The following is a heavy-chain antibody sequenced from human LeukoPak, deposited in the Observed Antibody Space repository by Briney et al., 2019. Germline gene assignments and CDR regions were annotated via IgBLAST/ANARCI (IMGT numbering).Heavy chain of an antibody. D-gene: IGHD2-15*01. CDR3: AKGMVARRGAFDY. Sequence: PGPSLRLSCAASGFTFDDYAMHWVRHAPGKGLEWVSGISWNSGTIVNADSVKGRFTISRDNAKNSLYLQMNSLRVEDTAFYYCAKGMVARRGAFDYWGQGTLVTVSS. V-gene: IGHV3-9*01. CDR2: ISWNSGTI. CDR1: GFTFDDYA. J-gene: IGHJ4*02.